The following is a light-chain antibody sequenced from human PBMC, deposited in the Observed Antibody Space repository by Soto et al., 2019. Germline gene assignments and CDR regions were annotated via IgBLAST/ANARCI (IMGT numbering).Light chain of an antibody. CDR1: NTDVGQGKS. Sequence: QSGLTQPASVSGSRGQSITISCFGRNTDVGQGKSVSWYQQGPGKAPKLLIFEVTNRPSGISSRFSGSRSGNTASLTISGLQPDDEGDYYCVSYTDTDTLVFGTGTKVTVL. CDR2: EVT. CDR3: VSYTDTDTLV. V-gene: IGLV2-14*01. J-gene: IGLJ1*01.